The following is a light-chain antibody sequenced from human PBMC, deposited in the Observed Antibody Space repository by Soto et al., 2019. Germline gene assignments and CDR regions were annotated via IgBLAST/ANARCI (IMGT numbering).Light chain of an antibody. CDR2: GAS. V-gene: IGKV3-20*01. CDR3: QQYGSSLIT. J-gene: IGKJ5*01. CDR1: QSVSSSY. Sequence: ELVLTQSPGTLSLYPGERATLSCRASQSVSSSYLAWYQQKPGQAPRLLIYGASSRATGIPDRFSASGSGTDFTLTISGLEPEDLAVYYCQQYGSSLITFGQGTRLEIK.